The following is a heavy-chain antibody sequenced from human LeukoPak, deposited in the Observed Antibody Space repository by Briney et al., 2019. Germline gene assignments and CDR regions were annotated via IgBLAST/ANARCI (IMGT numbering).Heavy chain of an antibody. CDR3: ARAPTRHCSGGSCYSGGGWFDP. Sequence: SEILSLTCTVYGGSFSGYYWSWIRQPPGKGLEWIGEINHSGSTNYNPSLKSRVTISVDTSKNQFSLKLSSVTAADTAVYYCARAPTRHCSGGSCYSGGGWFDPWGQGTLVTVSS. V-gene: IGHV4-34*01. D-gene: IGHD2-15*01. CDR2: INHSGST. CDR1: GGSFSGYY. J-gene: IGHJ5*02.